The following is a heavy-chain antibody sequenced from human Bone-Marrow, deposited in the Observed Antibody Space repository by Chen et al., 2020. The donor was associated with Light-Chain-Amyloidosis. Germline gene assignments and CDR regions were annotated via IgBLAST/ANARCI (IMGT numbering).Heavy chain of an antibody. CDR2: ISYDANRD. CDR1: GFVFTTYG. CDR3: AKARLYSGSYWGIVDY. D-gene: IGHD1-26*01. Sequence: VRLVESGGGVVQPGGSLRLSCAASGFVFTTYGFQWVRQAPGKGLEWVAFISYDANRDFYADSVKGRFTVSRDNSKNTLYLQMNSLRIEDTAVYYCAKARLYSGSYWGIVDYWGQGTLVTVSS. V-gene: IGHV3-30*02. J-gene: IGHJ4*02.